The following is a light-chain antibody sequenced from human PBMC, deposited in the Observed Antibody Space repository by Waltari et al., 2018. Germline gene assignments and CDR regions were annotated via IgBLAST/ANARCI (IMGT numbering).Light chain of an antibody. CDR1: QNIRTR. J-gene: IGKJ2*01. CDR3: QQSSHIPYT. Sequence: DVQMTQSPSSLSASIADRVTITFRASQNIRTRLIWYQQTPGRAPKVLIYEVSNLQSGVPSRFSGTGSGTDFTLTISSPQPEDSATYYCQQSSHIPYTFGQGTKLEIK. CDR2: EVS. V-gene: IGKV1-39*01.